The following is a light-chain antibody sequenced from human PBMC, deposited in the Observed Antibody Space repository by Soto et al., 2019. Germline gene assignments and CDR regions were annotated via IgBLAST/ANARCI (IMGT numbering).Light chain of an antibody. CDR2: AAS. V-gene: IGKV1-6*01. CDR1: QAIRND. Sequence: AIQMTPSPSSLSASIGDRVTITCRASQAIRNDLGWFQQKPGKAPKLLISAASSLHSGVPSRFSGSGSGTDFTLTISSLQPEDSATYYCLQYYNFPLTFGGGTKVEIK. J-gene: IGKJ4*01. CDR3: LQYYNFPLT.